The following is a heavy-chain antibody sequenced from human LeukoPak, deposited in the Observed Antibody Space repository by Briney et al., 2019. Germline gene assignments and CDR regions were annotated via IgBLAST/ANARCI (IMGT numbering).Heavy chain of an antibody. CDR2: INPSSGGT. V-gene: IGHV1-2*04. J-gene: IGHJ4*02. CDR3: ARGGVLYYDSSGYYYDY. D-gene: IGHD3-22*01. Sequence: ASVTVSFTASGYTFTGYYMHWVRQAPGQGLEWMGWINPSSGGTNYAQKFQGWVTMTRDTSISTAYMELSRLRSDDTAVYYCARGGVLYYDSSGYYYDYWGQGTLVTVSS. CDR1: GYTFTGYY.